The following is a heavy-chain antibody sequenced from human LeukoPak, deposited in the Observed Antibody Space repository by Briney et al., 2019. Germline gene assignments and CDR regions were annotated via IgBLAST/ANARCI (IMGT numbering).Heavy chain of an antibody. D-gene: IGHD1-26*01. J-gene: IGHJ3*02. Sequence: PSETLSLTCTVSGGSISSYYWSWIRQPPGKGLEWIGYIYYSGSTNYNPPLKSRVTISVDTSKNQFSLKLSSVTAADTAVYYCARIVRGDDAFDIWGQGTMVTVSS. CDR1: GGSISSYY. CDR3: ARIVRGDDAFDI. CDR2: IYYSGST. V-gene: IGHV4-59*01.